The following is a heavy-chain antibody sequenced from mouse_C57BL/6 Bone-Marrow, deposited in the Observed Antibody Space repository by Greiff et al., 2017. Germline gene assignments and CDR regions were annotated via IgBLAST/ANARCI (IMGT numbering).Heavy chain of an antibody. J-gene: IGHJ4*01. CDR2: IYPSDSET. CDR3: ARFYDDAGGYAMDY. CDR1: GYTFTSYW. Sequence: QVQLQQPGAELVRPGSSVKLSCKASGYTFTSYWMDWVKQRPGQGLEWIGNIYPSDSETHYNQKFKDKATLTVDKSSSTAYMQLSSLTSEDSAVYYCARFYDDAGGYAMDYWGQGTSVTVSS. D-gene: IGHD2-4*01. V-gene: IGHV1-61*01.